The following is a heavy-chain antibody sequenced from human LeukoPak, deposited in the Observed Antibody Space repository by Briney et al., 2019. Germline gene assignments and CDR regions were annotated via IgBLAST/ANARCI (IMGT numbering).Heavy chain of an antibody. CDR2: ISDDGKKA. CDR3: AASFRVTGTPYYY. D-gene: IGHD1-20*01. J-gene: IGHJ4*02. Sequence: GGSLRLSCAESGFTFTSHWMHWVRQAPGKGLVWVSHISDDGKKANYADSVKGRFTISRDAAKNTLHLQMDSLRVEDTAVYYCAASFRVTGTPYYYWGQGTMVTVSS. V-gene: IGHV3-74*01. CDR1: GFTFTSHW.